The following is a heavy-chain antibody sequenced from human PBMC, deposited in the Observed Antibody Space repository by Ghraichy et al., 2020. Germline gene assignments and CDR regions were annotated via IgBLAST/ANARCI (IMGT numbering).Heavy chain of an antibody. D-gene: IGHD6-13*01. Sequence: SETLSLTCSVSGGSISRSSFYWDWIRQSPGKGLEWIGGLSYSGTTQHNPSLRSRVTISVDSSKNHFSLRLRSVTAADTAVYYCARRIPIAAAGIIDSWGQGTLVTVSS. CDR2: LSYSGTT. CDR1: GGSISRSSFY. J-gene: IGHJ4*02. V-gene: IGHV4-39*02. CDR3: ARRIPIAAAGIIDS.